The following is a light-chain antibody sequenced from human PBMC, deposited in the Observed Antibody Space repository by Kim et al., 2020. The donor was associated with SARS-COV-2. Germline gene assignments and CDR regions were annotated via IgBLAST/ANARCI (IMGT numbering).Light chain of an antibody. Sequence: VAPRQTARITRGGKNNGNKKLHWYQQQPGRAPVLVIYTDTDRPSGVPERFSGSNSGNTATLTISRAQAGDETDYYCQVWDRNTVFFGGGTKLTVL. CDR3: QVWDRNTVF. J-gene: IGLJ2*01. V-gene: IGLV3-9*01. CDR1: NNGNKK. CDR2: TDT.